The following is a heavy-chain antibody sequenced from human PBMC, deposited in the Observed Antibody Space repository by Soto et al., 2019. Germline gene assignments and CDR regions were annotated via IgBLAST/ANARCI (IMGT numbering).Heavy chain of an antibody. V-gene: IGHV3-30*18. CDR3: AKDKGMYSSSSRFYVRFDY. CDR2: ISYDGSNK. CDR1: GFTFSSYG. J-gene: IGHJ4*02. Sequence: QVQLVESGGGVVQPGRSLRLSCAASGFTFSSYGMHWVRQAPGKGLEWVAVISYDGSNKYYADSVKGRFTISRDNSKNTLYLQMNSLRAEDTAVYDCAKDKGMYSSSSRFYVRFDYWGQGTLVTVSS. D-gene: IGHD6-6*01.